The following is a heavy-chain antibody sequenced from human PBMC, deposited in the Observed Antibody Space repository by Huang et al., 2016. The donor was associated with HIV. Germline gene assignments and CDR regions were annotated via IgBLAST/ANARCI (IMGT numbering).Heavy chain of an antibody. D-gene: IGHD5-12*01. CDR2: LNPKNGAT. Sequence: QVQLVQSGAEVKKPGASVKVSCKPSGYTFADYFIHGGRQAPGHGLEWMAWLNPKNGATNYAQKFLGRVTVTGDTSINTAYMEFSGLTSDDTANYYCTRDGVAPDEEFDYWGQGTLIIVSS. J-gene: IGHJ4*02. V-gene: IGHV1-2*02. CDR1: GYTFADYF. CDR3: TRDGVAPDEEFDY.